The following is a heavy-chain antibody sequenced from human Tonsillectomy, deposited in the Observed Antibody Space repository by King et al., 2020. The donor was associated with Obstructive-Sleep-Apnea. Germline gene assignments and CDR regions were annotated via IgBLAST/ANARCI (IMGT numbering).Heavy chain of an antibody. Sequence: VQLVESGGGLVQPGRSLRLSCAASGFTFDDYAMHWVRQVPGKGLEWVSGISWNSGSIGYADFVKGRFTISRDNAKKSLYLQMNSLSAEDTALYYCAKGSSSSWLQLRYGMDVWGQGTTVTVSS. CDR3: AKGSSSSWLQLRYGMDV. V-gene: IGHV3-9*01. CDR2: ISWNSGSI. D-gene: IGHD6-13*01. J-gene: IGHJ6*02. CDR1: GFTFDDYA.